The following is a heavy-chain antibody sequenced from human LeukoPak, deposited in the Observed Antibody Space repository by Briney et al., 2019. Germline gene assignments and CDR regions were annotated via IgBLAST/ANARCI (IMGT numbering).Heavy chain of an antibody. CDR3: ARDWGLGVLDV. V-gene: IGHV3-30*04. Sequence: PGGSLRLSCAASGFTFSSYTMNWVRQAPGKGLEWVAVISYDGSSKSYADSVKGRFTISRDNSKNTLYLQMDSLRVEDTAVYYCARDWGLGVLDVWGQGTTVTVSS. J-gene: IGHJ6*02. D-gene: IGHD3-10*01. CDR1: GFTFSSYT. CDR2: ISYDGSSK.